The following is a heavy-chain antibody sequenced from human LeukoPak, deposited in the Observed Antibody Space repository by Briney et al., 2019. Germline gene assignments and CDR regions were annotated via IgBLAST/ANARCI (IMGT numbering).Heavy chain of an antibody. CDR3: AREASSGYPSDY. D-gene: IGHD3-22*01. CDR1: GYTFTSYG. V-gene: IGHV1-18*01. Sequence: ASVKVSCKASGYTFTSYGISWVRQAPGQGLEWMGWISAYNGNTNYAQKLQGRVTMTADTSTSTAYMELRSLRSDDTAVYYCAREASSGYPSDYWGQGTLVTVSS. CDR2: ISAYNGNT. J-gene: IGHJ4*02.